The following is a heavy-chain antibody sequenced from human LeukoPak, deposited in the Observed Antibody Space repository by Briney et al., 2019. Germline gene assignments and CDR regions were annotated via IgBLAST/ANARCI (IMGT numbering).Heavy chain of an antibody. D-gene: IGHD3-22*01. CDR3: ARHREAITMRNAPQPRSFRELHNWFDP. J-gene: IGHJ5*02. CDR1: GGSISSYY. Sequence: SETLSLTCTVSGGSISSYYWSWIRQPPGKGLEWIGYIYYSGSTHYNPSLKSRVTISVDTSKNQFSLKLSSVTAADTAVYYCARHREAITMRNAPQPRSFRELHNWFDPWGQGTLVTVSS. CDR2: IYYSGST. V-gene: IGHV4-59*08.